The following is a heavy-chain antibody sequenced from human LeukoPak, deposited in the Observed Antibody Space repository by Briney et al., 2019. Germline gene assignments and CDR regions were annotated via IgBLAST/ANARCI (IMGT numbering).Heavy chain of an antibody. D-gene: IGHD5-18*01. CDR1: GFPFETNA. V-gene: IGHV3-23*01. Sequence: GGSLRLSCATSGFPFETNAMSWVRQAPGKGLEWVATIGNTEAFYADSVTGRFTISRDNSKDTVNLQMNRLRVEDTAIYYCAKDWIQFNRVFDCFDSWGQGTLVTVSS. CDR2: IGNTEA. CDR3: AKDWIQFNRVFDCFDS. J-gene: IGHJ4*02.